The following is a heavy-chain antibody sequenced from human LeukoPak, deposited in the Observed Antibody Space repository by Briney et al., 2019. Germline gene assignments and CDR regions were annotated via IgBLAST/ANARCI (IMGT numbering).Heavy chain of an antibody. CDR3: ARGPGKVDP. CDR1: GGSISSSNYY. Sequence: PSETLSLTCTVSGGSISSSNYYWGWIRQPPGKGLEWIGTIYYSGTTYYNPSLESRVTISEDTSKNQFSLTLRSVTAADTAVYYCARGPGKVDPWGQGTLVTVSS. V-gene: IGHV4-39*01. CDR2: IYYSGTT. J-gene: IGHJ5*02.